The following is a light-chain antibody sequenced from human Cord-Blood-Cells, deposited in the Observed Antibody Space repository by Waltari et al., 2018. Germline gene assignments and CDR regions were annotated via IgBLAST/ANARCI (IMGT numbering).Light chain of an antibody. CDR3: SSYTSSSTVV. CDR1: SSDVGGYNY. Sequence: QSALTQPASVSGSPGQSITISCTGTSSDVGGYNYVSWYQQHPGKAPKPMIYDVSNRPSGVANRFSGSKSGNTASLTISGLQAEDEADYDCSSYTSSSTVVFGGGTKLTVL. J-gene: IGLJ2*01. V-gene: IGLV2-14*01. CDR2: DVS.